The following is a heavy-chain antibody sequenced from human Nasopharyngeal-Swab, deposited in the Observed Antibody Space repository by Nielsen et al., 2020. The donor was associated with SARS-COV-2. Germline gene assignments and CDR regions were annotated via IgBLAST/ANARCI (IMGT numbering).Heavy chain of an antibody. CDR1: GFTFSSYG. J-gene: IGHJ3*02. CDR3: AKGGGTTGTVGLDI. V-gene: IGHV3-30*18. D-gene: IGHD1-1*01. Sequence: GESLKISCAASGFTFSSYGMHRVRQAPGKGLEWVAVISCDGSNKYYADSVRGRFTISRDNSKNTLYLQMNSLRAEDTAVYYCAKGGGTTGTVGLDIWGQGTMVTVSS. CDR2: ISCDGSNK.